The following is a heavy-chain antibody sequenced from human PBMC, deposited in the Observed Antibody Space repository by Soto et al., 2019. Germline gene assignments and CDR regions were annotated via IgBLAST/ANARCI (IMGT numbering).Heavy chain of an antibody. J-gene: IGHJ4*02. CDR1: VFTFSDYY. CDR3: AGGRTAAALEGAY. V-gene: IGHV3-11*06. D-gene: IGHD6-13*01. CDR2: ITSSSSYT. Sequence: GGSLRLSCSASVFTFSDYYMSWIRQAPGKGLEWVAYITSSSSYTNYADSVKGRFTISRDNAKNSLYLQMSSLRAEDTAVYYCAGGRTAAALEGAYWGQGTHGTVS.